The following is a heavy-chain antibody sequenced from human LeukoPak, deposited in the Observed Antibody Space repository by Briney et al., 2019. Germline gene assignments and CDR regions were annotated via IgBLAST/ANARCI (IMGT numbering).Heavy chain of an antibody. CDR1: GFTFSSYS. CDR2: INSRSRSI. CDR3: ARDNDFTNYY. D-gene: IGHD4-11*01. J-gene: IGHJ4*02. V-gene: IGHV3-21*06. Sequence: PGGSLRLSCAAPGFTFSSYSMNWVRQAPGKGLEWVSSINSRSRSIYYADSVKGRFTISRDDAESLLYLQMDSLRAEDTAVYYCARDNDFTNYYWGQGALVTVSS.